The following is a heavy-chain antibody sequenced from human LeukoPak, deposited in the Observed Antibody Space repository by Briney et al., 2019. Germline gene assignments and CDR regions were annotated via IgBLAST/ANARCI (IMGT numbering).Heavy chain of an antibody. D-gene: IGHD6-19*01. J-gene: IGHJ6*02. CDR1: GFTFSTYD. V-gene: IGHV3-13*01. CDR3: VRDPSGRGMDV. CDR2: IGTAGDT. Sequence: GGSLRLSCAASGFTFSTYDFQWVRQAIGKGLEWVSLIGTAGDTHYADSVKGRFTVSRENAKNSLYLQMNNLRAGDTAVYYCVRDPSGRGMDVWGQGTTVTVSS.